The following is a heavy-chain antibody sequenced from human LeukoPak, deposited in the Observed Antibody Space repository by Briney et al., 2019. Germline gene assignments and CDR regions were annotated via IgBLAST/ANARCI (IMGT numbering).Heavy chain of an antibody. Sequence: GGSLRLSCAASISTFSTYSMNWVRQAPGKGPEWISYITSSSSNIYYADSVKDRFTISRDNAKKSLYLQMNNLRAEDTAVYYCARLYSDAFDIWGQGTMVAVSS. J-gene: IGHJ3*02. CDR3: ARLYSDAFDI. V-gene: IGHV3-48*01. CDR1: ISTFSTYS. D-gene: IGHD2-21*01. CDR2: ITSSSSNI.